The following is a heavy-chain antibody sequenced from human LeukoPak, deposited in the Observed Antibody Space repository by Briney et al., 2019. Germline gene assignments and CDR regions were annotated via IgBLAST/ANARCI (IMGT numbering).Heavy chain of an antibody. CDR1: GFSFSSYA. J-gene: IGHJ4*02. D-gene: IGHD3-3*01. CDR3: ARDLYADFWSGSVDY. CDR2: ISGSGGTT. V-gene: IGHV3-23*01. Sequence: GGSLRLSCEASGFSFSSYATSWVRQAPGKGLEWVSGISGSGGTTYYAGSVKGRFTISGDISKNTLYLQMSSLRAGDTAVYYCARDLYADFWSGSVDYWGRGTLVTVSS.